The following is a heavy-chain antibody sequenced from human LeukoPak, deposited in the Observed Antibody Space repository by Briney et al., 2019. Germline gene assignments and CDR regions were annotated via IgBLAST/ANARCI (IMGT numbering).Heavy chain of an antibody. CDR2: FDPEDGET. Sequence: ASVKVSCKVSGYTLAELSMHWVRQAPGKGLEWVGGFDPEDGETIYAQKFQGRVTMTEDTSTDTAYMELSSLRSEDTAVYYCATEGRRDGYNFDYWGQGTLVTVSS. CDR3: ATEGRRDGYNFDY. D-gene: IGHD5-24*01. CDR1: GYTLAELS. V-gene: IGHV1-24*01. J-gene: IGHJ4*02.